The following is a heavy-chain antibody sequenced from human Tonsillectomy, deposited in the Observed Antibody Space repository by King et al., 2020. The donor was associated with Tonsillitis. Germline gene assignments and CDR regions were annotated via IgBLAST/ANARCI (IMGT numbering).Heavy chain of an antibody. CDR2: IIPIFGTA. CDR3: TRAGTPSFYYDGRAFTGFDY. Sequence: QLVQSGAEVKKPGSSVKVSCKASGGTFSSYAISWVRQAPGQGLEWMGGIIPIFGTANYAQKFQGRVTITADEFTSTAYMGLSSLRSEDTAVYYCTRAGTPSFYYDGRAFTGFDYWGQGTLVTVSS. D-gene: IGHD3-22*01. V-gene: IGHV1-69*01. J-gene: IGHJ4*02. CDR1: GGTFSSYA.